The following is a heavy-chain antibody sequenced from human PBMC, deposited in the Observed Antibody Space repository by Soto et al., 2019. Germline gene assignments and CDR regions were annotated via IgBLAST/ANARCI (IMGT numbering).Heavy chain of an antibody. CDR3: AKAYFTISGPNWFDP. Sequence: QVQLVESGGGVVKPGRSLRLSCAASGLTFSSYGMHGVRQAPGKGLEWVAVIAYDGSNKYYADSVKGRFTISRDNSKNTLYLQMNSLRAEDTAVYYCAKAYFTISGPNWFDPWGQGTLVTVSS. J-gene: IGHJ5*02. V-gene: IGHV3-30*18. CDR1: GLTFSSYG. D-gene: IGHD3-3*01. CDR2: IAYDGSNK.